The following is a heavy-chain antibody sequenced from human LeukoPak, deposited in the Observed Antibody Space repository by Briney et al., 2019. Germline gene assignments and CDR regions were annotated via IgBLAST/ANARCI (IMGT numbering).Heavy chain of an antibody. CDR2: INYSGTT. CDR1: GGSISGYY. D-gene: IGHD4-23*01. V-gene: IGHV4-59*01. J-gene: IGHJ4*02. Sequence: PSETLSPTCTVSGGSISGYYWSWIRQPPGQGLEWVGYINYSGTTRYNHSLKGRATISVDTSKNQFSLKLSSVTAADTAMYYCAITVVTLGSQHVYFESWGQGTQVTVSS. CDR3: AITVVTLGSQHVYFES.